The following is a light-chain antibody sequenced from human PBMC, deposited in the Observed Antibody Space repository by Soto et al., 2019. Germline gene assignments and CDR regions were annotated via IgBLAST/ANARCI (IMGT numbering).Light chain of an antibody. CDR1: QSVSRSN. Sequence: EIVLTQSPDTLSLSPGERATVSCRASQSVSRSNLAWYQHKPGQAPRLLIYGTSNRATGIPDRFIGSGSGTDITLTISSLEPGGVAVYCCEEYGSSPTSITFGRGTRVEIK. CDR3: EEYGSSPTSIT. V-gene: IGKV3-20*01. CDR2: GTS. J-gene: IGKJ5*01.